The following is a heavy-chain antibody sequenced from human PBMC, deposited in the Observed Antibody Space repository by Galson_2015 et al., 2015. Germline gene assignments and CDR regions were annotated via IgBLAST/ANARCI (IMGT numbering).Heavy chain of an antibody. D-gene: IGHD6-19*01. V-gene: IGHV3-43*01. CDR1: GFTFDDYP. CDR2: ISWDGGST. J-gene: IGHJ4*02. CDR3: AKMAGRYSSGWYADY. Sequence: SLRLSCAASGFTFDDYPMHWVRQAPGKGLEWVSLISWDGGSTYYADSVKGRFTISRDNSKNSLYLQMNSLRTEDTALYYCAKMAGRYSSGWYADYWGQGTLVTVSS.